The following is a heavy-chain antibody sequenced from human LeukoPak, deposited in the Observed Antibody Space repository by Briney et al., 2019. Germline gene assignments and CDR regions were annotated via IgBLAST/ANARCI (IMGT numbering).Heavy chain of an antibody. V-gene: IGHV1-18*01. J-gene: IGHJ4*02. D-gene: IGHD5-12*01. CDR3: ARGRLRFPLDY. CDR2: ISAYNGNT. Sequence: ASVKVSCKASGYSFSSQGMNWVRQAPGQGLEWMGWISAYNGNTNYAQKLQGRVTMTTDTSTSTAYMELRSLRSDDTAVYYCARGRLRFPLDYWGQGTLVTVSS. CDR1: GYSFSSQG.